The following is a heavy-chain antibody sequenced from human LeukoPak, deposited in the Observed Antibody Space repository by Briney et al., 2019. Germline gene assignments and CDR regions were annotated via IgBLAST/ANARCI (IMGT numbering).Heavy chain of an antibody. CDR2: IYPGDSDT. V-gene: IGHV5-51*01. Sequence: GESLKISCKGSGYTFTSYCIGWVRQMPGKGLEWMGIIYPGDSDTRYSPSFQGQVTISADKSISTAYLQWSSLRASDSAMYYCARVPGIAAAGHFDYWGQGTLVTVSS. D-gene: IGHD6-13*01. CDR3: ARVPGIAAAGHFDY. CDR1: GYTFTSYC. J-gene: IGHJ4*02.